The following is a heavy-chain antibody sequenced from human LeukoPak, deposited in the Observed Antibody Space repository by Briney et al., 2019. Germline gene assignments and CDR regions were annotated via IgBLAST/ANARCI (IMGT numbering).Heavy chain of an antibody. CDR2: IRSKAYGGTT. J-gene: IGHJ6*03. CDR1: GFTFGDYA. V-gene: IGHV3-49*03. CDR3: TRVTEYYYYYMDV. Sequence: GGSLRLSCTASGFTFGDYAMSWFRQAPGKGPEWVGFIRSKAYGGTTEYAASVKGRFTISRDDSKSIAYLQMNSLKTEDTAVYYCTRVTEYYYYYMDVWGKGTTVTVSS.